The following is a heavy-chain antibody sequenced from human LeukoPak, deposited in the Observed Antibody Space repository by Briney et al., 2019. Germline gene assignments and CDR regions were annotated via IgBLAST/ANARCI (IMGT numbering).Heavy chain of an antibody. CDR2: IKPDGSEN. V-gene: IGHV3-7*01. CDR3: AKDLPEPYFDY. Sequence: TGGSLRLSCAASGFIFSDYWMGWVRQAPGKGLEWVANIKPDGSENYHVDSVKGRFAFSRDNAKNSLYLQMDSLRAEDTSVYYCAKDLPEPYFDYWGQGTLVTVSS. J-gene: IGHJ4*02. CDR1: GFIFSDYW.